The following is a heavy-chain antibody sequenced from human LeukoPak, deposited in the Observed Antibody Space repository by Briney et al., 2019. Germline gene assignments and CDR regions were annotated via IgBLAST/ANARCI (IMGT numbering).Heavy chain of an antibody. V-gene: IGHV3-30-3*01. J-gene: IGHJ4*02. CDR1: GFSVSQHE. CDR2: MSQDGRTA. Sequence: GGSLRLSCAASGFSVSQHEMHWVRQAPGKGLEWVAVMSQDGRTALYIDSLKVRFIISKDTSTDTVYLQMNSLRVEDTAVYYCARDPKVGSPDYFDYWGQGTLVTVSP. D-gene: IGHD3-16*01. CDR3: ARDPKVGSPDYFDY.